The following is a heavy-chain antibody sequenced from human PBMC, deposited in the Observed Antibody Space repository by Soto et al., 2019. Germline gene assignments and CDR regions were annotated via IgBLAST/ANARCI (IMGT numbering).Heavy chain of an antibody. D-gene: IGHD2-21*02. CDR2: IFSNDEK. J-gene: IGHJ4*02. CDR3: ARTASYCGGDCYWEFDY. V-gene: IGHV2-26*01. Sequence: QVTLKESGPVLVKPTETLTLTCTVSGFSLSNARMGVSWIRQPPGKALEWLAHIFSNDEKSYSTSLKSRLTISKXXSXSXXVLTMTNMDPVDTATYYCARTASYCGGDCYWEFDYWGQGTLVTVSS. CDR1: GFSLSNARMG.